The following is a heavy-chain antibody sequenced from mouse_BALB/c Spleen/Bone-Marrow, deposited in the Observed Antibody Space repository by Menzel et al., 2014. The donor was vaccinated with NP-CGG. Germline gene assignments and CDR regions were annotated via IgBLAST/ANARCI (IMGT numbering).Heavy chain of an antibody. CDR3: VRAYGSSYAMGY. V-gene: IGHV5-9-4*01. J-gene: IGHJ4*01. CDR2: ISSGGNYT. CDR1: GFTFSSYA. D-gene: IGHD1-1*01. Sequence: DVKLVESGGGLVKPGGSLKLSCAASGFTFSSYAMSWVRQSPEKRLEWVAEISSGGNYTYYPDTVTGRFTISRDNAKNILYLEMSSLRSDDTAMYYCVRAYGSSYAMGYWGQGTSVTVSS.